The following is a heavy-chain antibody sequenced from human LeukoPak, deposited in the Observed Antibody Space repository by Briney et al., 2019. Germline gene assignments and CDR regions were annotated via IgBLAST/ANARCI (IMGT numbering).Heavy chain of an antibody. CDR1: GFTFSTYA. D-gene: IGHD3-9*01. CDR2: IYYSGST. V-gene: IGHV4-39*07. CDR3: ARDSDVLRYFDWLLDGPYAFDI. Sequence: GSLRLSCAASGFTFSTYAMRWVRQAPGKGLEWIGSIYYSGSTYYNPSLKSRVTISVDTSKNQFSLKLSSVTAADTAVYYCARDSDVLRYFDWLLDGPYAFDIWGQGTMVTVSS. J-gene: IGHJ3*02.